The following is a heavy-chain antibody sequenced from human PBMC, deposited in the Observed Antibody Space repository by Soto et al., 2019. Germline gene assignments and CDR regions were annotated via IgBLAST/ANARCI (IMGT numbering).Heavy chain of an antibody. CDR3: VSYGSGTYYSGYSFDF. CDR1: GGSVSSTQW. J-gene: IGHJ4*02. Sequence: SETLSLTCAVSGGSVSSTQWWTWVRQAPGKGLEWLGDIYHVGITKYNPSLKSRVTISVDTYKNQFSLELSSVTAADTALYYCVSYGSGTYYSGYSFDFWSQGSLVTVSS. D-gene: IGHD3-10*01. CDR2: IYHVGIT. V-gene: IGHV4-4*02.